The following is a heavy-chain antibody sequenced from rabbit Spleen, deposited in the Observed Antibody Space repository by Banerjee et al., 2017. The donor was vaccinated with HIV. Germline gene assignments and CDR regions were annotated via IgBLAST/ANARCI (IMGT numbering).Heavy chain of an antibody. CDR3: ARDLGASGAYGIDL. J-gene: IGHJ4*01. Sequence: EQLEESGGGLVKPEGSLTLTCKASGVSFSDKDVMCWVRQAPGKGLEWITCIDTGFGGTTYYASWAKGRFPISKTSSTTVTLQMTSLTAADTATYFCARDLGASGAYGIDLWGQGTLVTVS. CDR2: IDTGFGGTT. V-gene: IGHV1S45*01. CDR1: GVSFSDKDV. D-gene: IGHD6-1*01.